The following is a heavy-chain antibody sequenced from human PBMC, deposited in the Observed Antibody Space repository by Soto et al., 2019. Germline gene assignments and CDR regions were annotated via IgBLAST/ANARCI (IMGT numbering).Heavy chain of an antibody. J-gene: IGHJ4*02. Sequence: ASVKVSCKASGFTFTSSAVKWVRQARGQRLEWMGWINPITGGTNYAPKFQGRVTMTRDTSITTAYMELSRLRSDDTAVYYCALNYLISSDRRYLDFWGKRPPVTVSS. CDR1: GFTFTSSA. D-gene: IGHD3-22*01. CDR2: INPITGGT. V-gene: IGHV1-2*02. CDR3: ALNYLISSDRRYLDF.